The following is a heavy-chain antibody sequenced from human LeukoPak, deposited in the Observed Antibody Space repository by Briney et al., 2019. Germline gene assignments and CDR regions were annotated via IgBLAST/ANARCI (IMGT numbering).Heavy chain of an antibody. V-gene: IGHV3-23*01. Sequence: GGSLRLSCAASGFTFSSYAMTWVRQAPGKRLEWVSAISGSGGSTYYVDSVRGRFTISRDNSKNTLYLQMNSLRAEDTAIYYCMAAAGYNYGQCWGQGTLVTVSS. CDR2: ISGSGGST. CDR3: MAAAGYNYGQC. J-gene: IGHJ4*02. CDR1: GFTFSSYA. D-gene: IGHD5-18*01.